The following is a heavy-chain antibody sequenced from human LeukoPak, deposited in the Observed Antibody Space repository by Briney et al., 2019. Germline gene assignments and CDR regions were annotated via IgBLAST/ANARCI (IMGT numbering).Heavy chain of an antibody. V-gene: IGHV3-7*01. CDR1: AFTFSTSW. Sequence: GGSLRLSCAASAFTFSTSWMTWVRQAPGKGLEWVANIKQHGGEKYYVDSVKGRFTISRDNAKNSLNLQMDSLRAEDTAVYYCARETKEGPAVDLKPGPYFESYYYMDVWGKGTTVTVSS. CDR2: IKQHGGEK. D-gene: IGHD1-14*01. J-gene: IGHJ6*03. CDR3: ARETKEGPAVDLKPGPYFESYYYMDV.